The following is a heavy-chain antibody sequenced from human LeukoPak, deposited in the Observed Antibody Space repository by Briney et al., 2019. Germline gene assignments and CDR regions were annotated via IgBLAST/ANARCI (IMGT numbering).Heavy chain of an antibody. Sequence: GGSLRLSCAASGFTFSSYDMHWVRQATGKGLEWVSAIGTAGDTYYPGSVKGRFTISRENAKNSLCLQMNSLRAGDTAVYYCARGIAAAGIDYWGQGTLVTVSS. CDR1: GFTFSSYD. CDR2: IGTAGDT. J-gene: IGHJ4*02. D-gene: IGHD6-13*01. CDR3: ARGIAAAGIDY. V-gene: IGHV3-13*01.